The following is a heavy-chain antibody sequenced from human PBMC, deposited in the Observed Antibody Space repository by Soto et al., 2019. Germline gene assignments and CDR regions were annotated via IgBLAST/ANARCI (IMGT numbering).Heavy chain of an antibody. V-gene: IGHV3-21*01. J-gene: IGHJ6*02. Sequence: GGSLRLSCAASGFTFSSYSMNWVRQAPGKGLEWVSSISSSSSYIYYVDSVKGRFTISRDNAKNSLYLQMDSLRAEDTAVYYCARETVNYHRYGMDVWGQGPRSPSP. D-gene: IGHD2-2*01. CDR2: ISSSSSYI. CDR3: ARETVNYHRYGMDV. CDR1: GFTFSSYS.